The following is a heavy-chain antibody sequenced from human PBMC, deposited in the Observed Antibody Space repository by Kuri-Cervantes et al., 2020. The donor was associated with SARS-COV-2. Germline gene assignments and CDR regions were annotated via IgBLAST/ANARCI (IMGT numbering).Heavy chain of an antibody. CDR3: ARDGGIAVAAHFDC. CDR2: ISGRSTYI. Sequence: GESLKISCAASGFTFRSYSFNWVRQAPGKGLEWVSSISGRSTYIYYADSVKARFTISRDDANNSLYLQMNSLRAEDTAVYYCARDGGIAVAAHFDCWGQGTLVTVSS. J-gene: IGHJ4*02. D-gene: IGHD6-19*01. V-gene: IGHV3-21*01. CDR1: GFTFRSYS.